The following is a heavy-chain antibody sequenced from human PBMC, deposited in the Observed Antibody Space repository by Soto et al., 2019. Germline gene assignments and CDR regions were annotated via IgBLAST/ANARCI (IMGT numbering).Heavy chain of an antibody. CDR1: GFTFSSYA. D-gene: IGHD6-13*01. V-gene: IGHV3-23*01. Sequence: GGSLRLSCAASGFTFSSYAMSWVRQAPGKGLEWVSAISGSGGSTYYADSVKGRFTISRDNSKNTLYLQMNSLRAEDTAVYYCAKDPESWQQLTPFDYWGQGTLVTVSS. CDR2: ISGSGGST. J-gene: IGHJ4*02. CDR3: AKDPESWQQLTPFDY.